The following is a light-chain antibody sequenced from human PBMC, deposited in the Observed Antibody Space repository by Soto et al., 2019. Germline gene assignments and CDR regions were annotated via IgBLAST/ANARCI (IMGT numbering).Light chain of an antibody. J-gene: IGKJ1*01. Sequence: EIVLTQSPATLSLSPGERATLSCRASQSVSSYLAWYQQKPGQAPRLLIYDASNRATVIPARLSGSGSGTDFTLTISSLEPEDFAVYYCQQRSNWPPTWTVGQGTKVEIK. CDR2: DAS. CDR3: QQRSNWPPTWT. CDR1: QSVSSY. V-gene: IGKV3-11*01.